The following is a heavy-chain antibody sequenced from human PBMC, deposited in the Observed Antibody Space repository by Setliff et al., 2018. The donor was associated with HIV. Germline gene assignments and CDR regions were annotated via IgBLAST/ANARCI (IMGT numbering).Heavy chain of an antibody. CDR2: INTNTGSP. J-gene: IGHJ5*02. CDR1: GYTFINYA. V-gene: IGHV7-4-1*02. Sequence: RASVKVSCKASGYTFINYAMNWVRQAPGQGFEWMGWINTNTGSPTYAQAFTGRFVFSVDTSVTTAYLQISSLKAEDTAVYYCARALYGDYGGDINWFDPWGQGTLVTVSA. CDR3: ARALYGDYGGDINWFDP. D-gene: IGHD4-17*01.